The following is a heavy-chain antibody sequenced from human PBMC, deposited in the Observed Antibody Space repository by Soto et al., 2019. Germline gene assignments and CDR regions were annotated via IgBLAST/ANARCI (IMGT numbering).Heavy chain of an antibody. CDR3: AARYCSGGSCYSEMGY. V-gene: IGHV3-74*01. CDR1: GFAFRRYN. Sequence: GGSLRLSCAASGFAFRRYNMNWVRQAPGKWLVWVSRINSDGGSTSYADSVKGRFTISRDNAKNTLYLQMNSLRAEDTAVYYCAARYCSGGSCYSEMGYWGQGTLLTVSS. CDR2: INSDGGST. D-gene: IGHD2-15*01. J-gene: IGHJ4*02.